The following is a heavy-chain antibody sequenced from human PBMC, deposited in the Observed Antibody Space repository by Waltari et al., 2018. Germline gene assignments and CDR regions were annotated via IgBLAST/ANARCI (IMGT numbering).Heavy chain of an antibody. J-gene: IGHJ4*02. D-gene: IGHD4-17*01. CDR1: GGSFSGYY. Sequence: QVQLQQWGAGLLKPSETLSLTCAVYGGSFSGYYWSWIRQPPGKGLEWIGEINHRGSTNYNPSLKSRVTISVDTSKNQFSLKLSSVTAADTAVYYCARGPYGDLTDWGQGTLVTVSS. CDR3: ARGPYGDLTD. CDR2: INHRGST. V-gene: IGHV4-34*01.